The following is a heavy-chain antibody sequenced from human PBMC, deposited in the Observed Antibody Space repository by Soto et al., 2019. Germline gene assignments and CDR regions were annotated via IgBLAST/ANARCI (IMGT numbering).Heavy chain of an antibody. D-gene: IGHD3-16*02. V-gene: IGHV4-31*03. Sequence: SETLSLTCTASGGSISSGGYYWSWIRQYPGKGLEWIGYIYYSGSTYYNPSLKSRVTISVDTSKNQFSLKLSSVTAADTDVYYCARDAVRTNRVTFVGVISWGQGTLVTVSS. CDR1: GGSISSGGYY. CDR3: ARDAVRTNRVTFVGVIS. J-gene: IGHJ5*02. CDR2: IYYSGST.